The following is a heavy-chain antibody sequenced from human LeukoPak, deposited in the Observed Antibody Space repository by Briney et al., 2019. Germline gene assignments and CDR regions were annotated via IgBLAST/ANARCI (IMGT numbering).Heavy chain of an antibody. Sequence: GGSLRLSCAASGFTVSINYMSWVRQAPGKGLEWVSVIYSGGSTYYADSVKGRFTISRDNSKNTLYLQMNSLRAEETAVYYCARDTDMGAFDYWGQGTLVTVSS. D-gene: IGHD5-12*01. CDR3: ARDTDMGAFDY. CDR1: GFTVSINY. CDR2: IYSGGST. V-gene: IGHV3-53*01. J-gene: IGHJ4*02.